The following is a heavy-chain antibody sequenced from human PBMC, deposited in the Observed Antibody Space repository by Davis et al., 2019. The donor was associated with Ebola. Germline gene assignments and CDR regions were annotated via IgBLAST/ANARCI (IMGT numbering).Heavy chain of an antibody. Sequence: GESLKISCAASGFTFSDYAMTWVRQAPGKGLEWVSGISGRGTRTYYADFVKGRFTISRDNSKNTLYLQMNSLRAEDTAIYYCAKDTSNIWFDIWGQGTMVTVSS. CDR2: ISGRGTRT. CDR3: AKDTSNIWFDI. V-gene: IGHV3-23*01. D-gene: IGHD1-26*01. J-gene: IGHJ3*02. CDR1: GFTFSDYA.